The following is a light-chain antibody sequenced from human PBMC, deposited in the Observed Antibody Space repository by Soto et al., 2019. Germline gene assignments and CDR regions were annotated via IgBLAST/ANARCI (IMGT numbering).Light chain of an antibody. CDR2: GAS. CDR1: QSVSSN. Sequence: EIVMTQSPATLSVSPGQRVTLSCRASQSVSSNLAWYQQKAGQAPRLLMYGASTRATGVPTRFAGSGSETEFTLTISSLQSADFAVYYCQQYNVWPRTFGQGTRVEIK. J-gene: IGKJ1*01. V-gene: IGKV3-15*01. CDR3: QQYNVWPRT.